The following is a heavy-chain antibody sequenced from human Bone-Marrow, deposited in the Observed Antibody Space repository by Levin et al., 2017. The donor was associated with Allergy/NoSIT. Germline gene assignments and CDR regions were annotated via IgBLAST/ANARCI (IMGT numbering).Heavy chain of an antibody. J-gene: IGHJ5*02. V-gene: IGHV4-31*03. CDR1: GGSVSSGGYY. CDR3: SRSNDYGDYRKWFDP. Sequence: SQTLSLTCTVSGGSVSSGGYYWSWIRQHPGKGLEWIGYIYHSGSTYYNPSLKSRVTISVDTSKNQFSLKLTSVTAGDTGVYYCSRSNDYGDYRKWFDPWGQGTLVTVSS. D-gene: IGHD4-17*01. CDR2: IYHSGST.